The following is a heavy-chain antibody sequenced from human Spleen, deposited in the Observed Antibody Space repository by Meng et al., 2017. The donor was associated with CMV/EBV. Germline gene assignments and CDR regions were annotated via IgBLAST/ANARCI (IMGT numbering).Heavy chain of an antibody. CDR3: ARESRNWNQGGFDY. Sequence: QVHRQESGPGLVKPSQTLSLTCTVSGGSISSGDYYWSWIRQPPGKGLEWIGYIYYSGSTYYNPSLKSRVTISVDTSKNQFSLKLSSVTAADTAVYYCARESRNWNQGGFDYWGQGTLVTVSS. J-gene: IGHJ4*02. CDR2: IYYSGST. V-gene: IGHV4-30-4*08. CDR1: GGSISSGDYY. D-gene: IGHD1-20*01.